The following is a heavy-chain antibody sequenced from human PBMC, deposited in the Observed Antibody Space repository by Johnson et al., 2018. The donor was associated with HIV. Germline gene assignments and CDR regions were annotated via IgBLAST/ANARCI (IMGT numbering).Heavy chain of an antibody. CDR1: GFTFSSYW. V-gene: IGHV3-74*01. J-gene: IGHJ3*02. Sequence: VQLVESGGGLVQPGGSLRLSCAASGFTFSSYWMHWVRQAPGKGLVWVSRINSDGSSTSYADSVKGRFTISRDNAKNTLYLQMNSLRAEDTAGYYCARAKRKDSSGWSALLADAFDIWGQGTMVTVSS. D-gene: IGHD6-19*01. CDR2: INSDGSST. CDR3: ARAKRKDSSGWSALLADAFDI.